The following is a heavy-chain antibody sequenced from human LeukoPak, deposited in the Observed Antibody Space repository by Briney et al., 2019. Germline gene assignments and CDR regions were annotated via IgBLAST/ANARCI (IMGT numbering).Heavy chain of an antibody. CDR3: ARDNGSGWVFDY. D-gene: IGHD6-19*01. CDR2: IYYSGST. V-gene: IGHV4-59*01. CDR1: GGSISSYY. J-gene: IGHJ4*02. Sequence: KPSETLSLTCTVSGGSISSYYWSWIRQPPGKGLEWIGYIYYSGSTNYSPSLKSRVTISVDTSKNQFSLKLSSVTAADTAVYYCARDNGSGWVFDYWGQGTLVTVSS.